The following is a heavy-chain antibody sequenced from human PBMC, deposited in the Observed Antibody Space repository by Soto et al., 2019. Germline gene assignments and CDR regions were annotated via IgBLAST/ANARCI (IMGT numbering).Heavy chain of an antibody. CDR3: ESEGNLGRWLQPLDY. CDR1: GGSISSGGYS. D-gene: IGHD5-12*01. CDR2: IHYNGST. V-gene: IGHV4-61*08. J-gene: IGHJ4*02. Sequence: SETLSLTCAVSGGSISSGGYSWSWIRQPPGKGLEWIGNIHYNGSTKYNPSLKSRVTMSVDTSKNQFSLKLISVTAADTAVYYCESEGNLGRWLQPLDYWGQGTLVIVSS.